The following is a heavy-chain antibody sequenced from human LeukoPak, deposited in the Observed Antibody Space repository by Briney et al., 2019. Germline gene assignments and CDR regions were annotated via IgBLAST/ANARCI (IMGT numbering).Heavy chain of an antibody. Sequence: QSGGSLRLSCAASGFTFSNYAMSWVRQAPGKGLEWVSAISGSGDNTYYADSVKGRFTVSRDNSKNTLYVQMKSLRAEDTAVYYCAKARGMGSGSYYQKNPIDYWGQGTLVTVSS. CDR2: ISGSGDNT. CDR1: GFTFSNYA. J-gene: IGHJ4*02. CDR3: AKARGMGSGSYYQKNPIDY. D-gene: IGHD1-26*01. V-gene: IGHV3-23*01.